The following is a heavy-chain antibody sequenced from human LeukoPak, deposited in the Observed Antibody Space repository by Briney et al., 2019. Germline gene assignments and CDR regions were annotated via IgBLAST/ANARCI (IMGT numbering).Heavy chain of an antibody. D-gene: IGHD3-22*01. V-gene: IGHV1-2*02. Sequence: GASVKVSCKASGYTFTGYYMHWVRQAPGQGLEWMGWINPNSGGTNYAQKFQGRVTITADKSTSTAYMELSSLRSEDTAVYYCARERHYYDSSGYLPLDYWGQGTLVTVSS. CDR2: INPNSGGT. CDR1: GYTFTGYY. CDR3: ARERHYYDSSGYLPLDY. J-gene: IGHJ4*02.